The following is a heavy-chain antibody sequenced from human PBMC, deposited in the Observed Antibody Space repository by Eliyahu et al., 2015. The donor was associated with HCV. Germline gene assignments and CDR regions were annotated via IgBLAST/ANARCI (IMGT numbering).Heavy chain of an antibody. CDR2: IFSNDEK. CDR1: G. CDR3: ARILRRSGGREPPDY. Sequence: GVSWVRQPPGRALEWLAHIFSNDEKSYSTSLNSRLTISKDTSKSQVVLTMTNLDPVDTATYYCARILRRSGGREPPDYWGQGTLVTVSS. D-gene: IGHD2-15*01. V-gene: IGHV2-26*01. J-gene: IGHJ4*02.